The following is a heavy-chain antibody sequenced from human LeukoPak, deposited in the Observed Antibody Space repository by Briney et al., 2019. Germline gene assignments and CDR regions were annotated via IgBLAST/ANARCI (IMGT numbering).Heavy chain of an antibody. CDR2: IWYDGSNK. J-gene: IGHJ4*02. CDR1: GFTFSSHG. V-gene: IGHV3-33*01. D-gene: IGHD3-9*01. Sequence: TGGSLRLSCAACGFTFSSHGMHWVRHAPGKGLEWVALIWYDGSNKYYADSVKGRFTISRDNAKNSLYPQMNSLRAEDTAVYYCARGGGITIFWNFGYWGQGTLVTVSS. CDR3: ARGGGITIFWNFGY.